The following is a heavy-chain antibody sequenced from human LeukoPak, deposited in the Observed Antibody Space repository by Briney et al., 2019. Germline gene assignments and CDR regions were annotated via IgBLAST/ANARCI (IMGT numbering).Heavy chain of an antibody. Sequence: PGGSLRLSCAASGFTFSSYGMRWVRQAPGKGLEWVSGISGSGGSTYYADSVKGRFTISRDNAKKSLYLQMNSLRADDTALYYCARGASVVPGIDNAFDIWGQGTMVTVSS. D-gene: IGHD6-19*01. V-gene: IGHV3-23*01. J-gene: IGHJ3*02. CDR3: ARGASVVPGIDNAFDI. CDR1: GFTFSSYG. CDR2: ISGSGGST.